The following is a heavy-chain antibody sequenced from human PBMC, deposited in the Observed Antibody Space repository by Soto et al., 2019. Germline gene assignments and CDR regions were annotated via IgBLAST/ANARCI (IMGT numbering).Heavy chain of an antibody. D-gene: IGHD3-3*01. Sequence: QVQLVQSGAEVKKPGSSVKVSCQASGGTFSRYAISWVRQAPGQGLECMGGIIPIFGTANYAQQFQGRVRISADESTSSADMELSSLRSEDTAGYYCARERFLEGPTYYYFDYWGQGTLVTVSS. J-gene: IGHJ4*02. V-gene: IGHV1-69*01. CDR3: ARERFLEGPTYYYFDY. CDR2: IIPIFGTA. CDR1: GGTFSRYA.